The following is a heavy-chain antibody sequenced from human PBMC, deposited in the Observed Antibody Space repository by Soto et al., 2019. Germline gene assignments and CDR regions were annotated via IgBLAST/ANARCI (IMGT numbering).Heavy chain of an antibody. V-gene: IGHV6-1*01. CDR2: TYYRSKWYN. J-gene: IGHJ4*02. CDR1: GDSVSSTTAT. D-gene: IGHD2-8*02. CDR3: AGELLVHHGVVY. Sequence: SQTLSLTCVISGDSVSSTTATWNWIRQSPSRGLEWLGRTYYRSKWYNDYAVSVKSRITINPDTSKNQFSLQLNSVTPEDTAVYVWAGELLVHHGVVYSGQRTWVTV.